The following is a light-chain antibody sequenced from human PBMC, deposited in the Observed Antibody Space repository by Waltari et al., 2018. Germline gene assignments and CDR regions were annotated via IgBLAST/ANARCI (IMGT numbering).Light chain of an antibody. J-gene: IGLJ2*01. CDR3: CSYAGNSAFVL. CDR1: SSDVGSYNL. Sequence: QSALTQPASVSGSLGQSITISCTGTSSDVGSYNLVSWYQHHPGKAPKLMIYEVNKRPSGVSNRFSGSNSGNTASLTISGLQAEDEADYHCCSYAGNSAFVLFGGGTKLTVL. V-gene: IGLV2-23*02. CDR2: EVN.